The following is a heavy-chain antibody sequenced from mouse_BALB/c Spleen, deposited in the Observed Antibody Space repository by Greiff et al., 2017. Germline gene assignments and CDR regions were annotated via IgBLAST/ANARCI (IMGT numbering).Heavy chain of an antibody. V-gene: IGHV1-9*01. Sequence: VQLQQSGAELMKPGASVKISCKATGYTFSSYWIEWVKQRPGHGLEWIGEILPGSGSTNYNEKFKGKATFTADTSSNTAYMQLSSLTSEDSAVYYCARKHYYGSSYGFDYWGQGTTLTVSS. CDR3: ARKHYYGSSYGFDY. CDR1: GYTFSSYW. D-gene: IGHD1-1*01. J-gene: IGHJ2*01. CDR2: ILPGSGST.